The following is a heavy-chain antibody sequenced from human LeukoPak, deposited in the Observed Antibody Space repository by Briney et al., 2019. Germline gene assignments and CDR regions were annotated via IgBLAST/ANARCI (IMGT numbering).Heavy chain of an antibody. CDR1: GYTFTSYD. CDR2: MNPNSGNT. V-gene: IGHV1-8*01. CDR3: AREQWLVRGGGSGWFDP. Sequence: ASVKVSCKASGYTFTSYDINWVRQATGQGLEWMGWMNPNSGNTGYAQKFQGRVTMTRNTSISTAYMELSRLRSDDTAVYYCAREQWLVRGGGSGWFDPWGQGTLVTVSS. J-gene: IGHJ5*02. D-gene: IGHD6-19*01.